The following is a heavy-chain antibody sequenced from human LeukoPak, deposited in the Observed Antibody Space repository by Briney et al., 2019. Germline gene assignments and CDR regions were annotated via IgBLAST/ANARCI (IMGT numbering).Heavy chain of an antibody. CDR1: GDSVSSNSAA. CDR3: ARAYIAVADYYFDY. D-gene: IGHD6-19*01. Sequence: SQTLSLTCALSGDSVSSNSAAWNWIRQSPSRGLEWLGRTYYRSKWYNDYAVSVKSRVTINPDTSKNQFSLQLNSVTPEDTAVYYCARAYIAVADYYFDYWGQGTLVTVSS. CDR2: TYYRSKWYN. V-gene: IGHV6-1*01. J-gene: IGHJ4*02.